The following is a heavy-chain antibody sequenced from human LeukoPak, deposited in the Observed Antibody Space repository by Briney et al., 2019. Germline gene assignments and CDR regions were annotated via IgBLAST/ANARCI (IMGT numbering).Heavy chain of an antibody. J-gene: IGHJ5*02. V-gene: IGHV4-38-2*02. Sequence: SETLSLTCTVSGYSISSGYYWGWIRQPPGKGLEWIGSIYHSGSTYYNPSLKSRVTISVDTSKNQFSLKLSSVTAADTAVYYCARASLREQQLSWFDPWGQGTLVTVSS. CDR3: ARASLREQQLSWFDP. CDR1: GYSISSGYY. CDR2: IYHSGST. D-gene: IGHD6-13*01.